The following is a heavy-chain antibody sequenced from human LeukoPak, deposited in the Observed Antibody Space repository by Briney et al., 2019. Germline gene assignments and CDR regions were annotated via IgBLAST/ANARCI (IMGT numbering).Heavy chain of an antibody. D-gene: IGHD6-13*01. V-gene: IGHV3-74*01. CDR2: IKDDGST. J-gene: IGHJ6*02. CDR1: GFTFSTYW. CDR3: ARSSSIAAAGRYYYYGMDV. Sequence: GGSLRLSYAASGFTFSTYWMHWVRQAPGKGLVWVSRIKDDGSTIYADSVKGRFTISRDNAKNTLYLQMNSLRAADTAVYYCARSSSIAAAGRYYYYGMDVWGQGTTVTVSS.